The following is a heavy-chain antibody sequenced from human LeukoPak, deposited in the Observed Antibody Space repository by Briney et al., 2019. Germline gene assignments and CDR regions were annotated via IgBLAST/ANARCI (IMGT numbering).Heavy chain of an antibody. CDR1: GFTFSSYS. Sequence: PGGSLRLSCAASGFTFSSYSMNWVRQAPGKGLEWVSSISSSSSYIYYADSVKGRFTISRDNAKNSLYLQMNSLRAEDTAVYYCARSRQYSSSALLFDYWGQGTLVTVSS. CDR2: ISSSSSYI. V-gene: IGHV3-21*01. D-gene: IGHD6-6*01. CDR3: ARSRQYSSSALLFDY. J-gene: IGHJ4*02.